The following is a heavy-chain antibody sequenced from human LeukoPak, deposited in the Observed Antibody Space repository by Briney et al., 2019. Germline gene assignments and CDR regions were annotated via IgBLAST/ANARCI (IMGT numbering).Heavy chain of an antibody. CDR1: GFTFSTYW. J-gene: IGHJ4*02. Sequence: PRGSLRLSCAASGFTFSTYWMSWVRQAPGKGLEWVASINPDGTTEHYVDSAKGRFTVSRDNAKNSLFLQMNTLRVEDTAVYHCAKLIREVTTYDYWGPGALVTVSS. D-gene: IGHD1-1*01. V-gene: IGHV3-7*01. CDR3: AKLIREVTTYDY. CDR2: INPDGTTE.